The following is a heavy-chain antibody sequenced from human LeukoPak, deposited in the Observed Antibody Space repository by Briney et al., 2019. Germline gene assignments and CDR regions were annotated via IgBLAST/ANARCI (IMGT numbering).Heavy chain of an antibody. Sequence: ASVKVSCKASGGTFSSYAISWVRQAPGQGLEWMGEIIPIFGTANYAQKFQGRVTITTDESTSTAYMELSSLRSEDTAVYYCAGRYYDFWSGYHRFDYWGQGTLVTVSS. CDR3: AGRYYDFWSGYHRFDY. CDR1: GGTFSSYA. V-gene: IGHV1-69*05. J-gene: IGHJ4*02. D-gene: IGHD3-3*01. CDR2: IIPIFGTA.